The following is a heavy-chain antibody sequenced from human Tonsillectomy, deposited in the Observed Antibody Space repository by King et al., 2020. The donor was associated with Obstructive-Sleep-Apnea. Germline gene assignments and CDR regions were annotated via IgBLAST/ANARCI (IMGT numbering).Heavy chain of an antibody. CDR2: MNLNSGNT. D-gene: IGHD1-7*01. CDR3: AKGRTSDY. CDR1: GYTFTGYD. Sequence: GQLVQSGAEVKKPGASVKVSCKASGYTFTGYDINWGRQATGQGLEWMGWMNLNSGNTGCAQKFQGRVTMTRDTSISTAYMELSSLRSEDTAVYYCAKGRTSDYWGQGTLVTVSS. V-gene: IGHV1-8*01. J-gene: IGHJ4*02.